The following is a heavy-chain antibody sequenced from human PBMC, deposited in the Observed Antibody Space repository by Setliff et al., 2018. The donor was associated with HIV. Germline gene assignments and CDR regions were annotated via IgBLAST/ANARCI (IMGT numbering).Heavy chain of an antibody. CDR1: GFTFGNFW. CDR2: ISPDGNRN. V-gene: IGHV3-7*03. CDR3: ARVLLITNAVYGVVSNRFDP. D-gene: IGHD3-3*01. Sequence: GGSLRLSCAASGFTFGNFWMHWVRQAPGKGLEWVASISPDGNRNHCVGSVKGRFTASRDNAKSSLYLQMNSLRAEDTAVYFCARVLLITNAVYGVVSNRFDPWGQGTLVTVSS. J-gene: IGHJ5*01.